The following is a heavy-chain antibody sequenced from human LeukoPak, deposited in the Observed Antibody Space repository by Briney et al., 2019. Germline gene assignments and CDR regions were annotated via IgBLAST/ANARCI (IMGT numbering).Heavy chain of an antibody. Sequence: GGSLRLSCAASGFTFSTYAMSWVRQAAGKGLEWVANIKQDGSEKYYVDSVKGRFTISRDNAKNPLYLQMNSLRAEDTAVYYCARDHPSSSSSYWGQGTLVTVSS. CDR1: GFTFSTYA. CDR3: ARDHPSSSSSY. J-gene: IGHJ4*02. D-gene: IGHD6-6*01. CDR2: IKQDGSEK. V-gene: IGHV3-7*01.